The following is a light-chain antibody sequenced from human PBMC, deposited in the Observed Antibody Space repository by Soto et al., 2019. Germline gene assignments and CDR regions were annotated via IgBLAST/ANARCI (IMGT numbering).Light chain of an antibody. CDR3: QQYNSFPRT. CDR2: DAS. CDR1: QSISSW. J-gene: IGKJ1*01. V-gene: IGKV1-5*01. Sequence: DIQMTQSPSTLSASVGDRVTNTCRASQSISSWLAWYQQKPGKAPKLLIYDASSLESGVPSRFSGSGSGTEFTLTISTLQPDDFATYYCQQYNSFPRTFGQRIKVDLK.